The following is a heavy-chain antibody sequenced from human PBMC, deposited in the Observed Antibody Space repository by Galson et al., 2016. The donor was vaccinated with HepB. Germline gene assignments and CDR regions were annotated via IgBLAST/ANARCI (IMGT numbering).Heavy chain of an antibody. CDR2: ISVYNGNT. CDR1: GYTFTNYP. J-gene: IGHJ6*02. V-gene: IGHV1-18*01. Sequence: SVKVSCKASGYTFTNYPIGWVRQAPGQGLEWMGWISVYNGNTNYAQKLKGRFTMTADTSTSTAYLELSSLRSDDTAVYYCARERSAMYVWGQGTTVTVSS. CDR3: ARERSAMYV. D-gene: IGHD4-17*01.